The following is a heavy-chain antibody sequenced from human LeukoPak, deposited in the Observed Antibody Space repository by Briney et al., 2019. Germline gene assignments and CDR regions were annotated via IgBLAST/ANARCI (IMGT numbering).Heavy chain of an antibody. V-gene: IGHV3-30*18. Sequence: PGKSLRLSCAAYGFTFSSYGMHWVRQAPGKGLEWVAVISYDGSNKYYADSVKGRFTISRDNSKNTLYLQMNSLRAEGTAVYYCAKSRPSGTSDAFDIWGQGTMVTVSS. CDR2: ISYDGSNK. D-gene: IGHD1-26*01. J-gene: IGHJ3*02. CDR3: AKSRPSGTSDAFDI. CDR1: GFTFSSYG.